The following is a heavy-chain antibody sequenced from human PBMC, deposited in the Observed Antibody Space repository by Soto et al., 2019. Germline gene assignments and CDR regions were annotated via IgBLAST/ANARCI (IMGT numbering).Heavy chain of an antibody. D-gene: IGHD6-19*01. V-gene: IGHV3-23*01. CDR3: AKGGWGSSGWGTRS. J-gene: IGHJ4*02. CDR2: ISGSGGST. Sequence: EVQLLESGGGLVQPGGSLRLSCAASGFTFSSYAMSWVRQAPGKGLEWVSAISGSGGSTYYADSVKGRFTISRDNSKNTLYLQMNSLRAEDTDVYYCAKGGWGSSGWGTRSWGQGTLVTVSS. CDR1: GFTFSSYA.